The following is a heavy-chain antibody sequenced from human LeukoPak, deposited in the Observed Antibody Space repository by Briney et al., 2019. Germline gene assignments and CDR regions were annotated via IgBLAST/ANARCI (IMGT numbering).Heavy chain of an antibody. CDR3: ARVDRLRWKAAMGGISDY. D-gene: IGHD5-12*01. CDR1: GGSFSGYY. CDR2: INHSGST. V-gene: IGHV4-34*01. Sequence: SETLSLTCAVYGGSFSGYYWSRIRQPPGKGLEWIGEINHSGSTNYNPSLKSRVTISVDTSKNQFSLKLSSVTAADTAVYYCARVDRLRWKAAMGGISDYWGQGTLVTVSS. J-gene: IGHJ4*02.